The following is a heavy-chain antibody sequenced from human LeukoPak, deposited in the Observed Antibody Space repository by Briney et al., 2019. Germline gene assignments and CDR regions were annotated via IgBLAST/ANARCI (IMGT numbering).Heavy chain of an antibody. CDR1: GGSISSYY. Sequence: SETLSLTCTVSGGSISSYYWSWIRQPPGKGLEWIGEINHSGSTNYNPSLKSRVTISVDTSKNQFSLKLSSVTAADTAVYYCARSLRMVTAIRGGNWFDPWGQGTLVTVSS. V-gene: IGHV4-34*01. D-gene: IGHD2-21*02. J-gene: IGHJ5*02. CDR2: INHSGST. CDR3: ARSLRMVTAIRGGNWFDP.